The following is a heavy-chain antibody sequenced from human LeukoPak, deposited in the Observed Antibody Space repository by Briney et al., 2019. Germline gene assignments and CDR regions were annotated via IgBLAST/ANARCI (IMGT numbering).Heavy chain of an antibody. V-gene: IGHV1-18*01. D-gene: IGHD6-19*01. Sequence: GASVKVSCKASGYSFINYGISWVRQAPGQGPEWMGWISTYSDDSRYAQKFQGRVTMTTDASTRTAYMELRSLRSDDTAVYYCARESRSSGEDYWGQGTLVTVSS. CDR3: ARESRSSGEDY. CDR2: ISTYSDDS. J-gene: IGHJ4*02. CDR1: GYSFINYG.